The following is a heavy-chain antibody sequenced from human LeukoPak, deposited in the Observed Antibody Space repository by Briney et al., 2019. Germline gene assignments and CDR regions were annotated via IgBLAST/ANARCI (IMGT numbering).Heavy chain of an antibody. CDR1: GFTVSSLY. V-gene: IGHV3-66*01. D-gene: IGHD1-26*01. CDR3: AISTVSGSYEIYY. CDR2: IYRGGRT. J-gene: IGHJ4*02. Sequence: GGSLSLPCAVSGFTVSSLYMSWVRQATGRGLVWVSVIYRGGRTYYADPVKGRSTISRDNSKNTLYLQMNSLRAEDTAVYYCAISTVSGSYEIYYWGQGTLVTVSS.